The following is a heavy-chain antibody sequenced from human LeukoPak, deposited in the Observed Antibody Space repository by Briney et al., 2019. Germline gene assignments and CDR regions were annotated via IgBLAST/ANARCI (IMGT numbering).Heavy chain of an antibody. CDR3: AKDHANNPVVTN. V-gene: IGHV3-23*01. D-gene: IGHD2-21*02. CDR1: GFTFSDYA. J-gene: IGHJ4*02. Sequence: GGSLRLSCAASGFTFSDYAMSWVRQAPGKGLEWPSVISGGSSGSTYYADSVTGRFTVSRDNSKNTVDLQMNNLRVDDTAIYYCAKDHANNPVVTNWGQGILVSVSS. CDR2: ISGGSSGST.